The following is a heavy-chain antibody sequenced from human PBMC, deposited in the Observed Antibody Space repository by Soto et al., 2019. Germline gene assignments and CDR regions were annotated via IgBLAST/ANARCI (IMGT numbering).Heavy chain of an antibody. Sequence: PSETLSLTCAVCGGSFSGYDGSWIRPPPGKGLEWIGEINHSGSTNYNPSLKSRVTISVDTSKNQFSLKLSSVTAADTAVYYCARSQGIAAAGTLYWFDPWGQGTLVTVSS. CDR1: GGSFSGYD. CDR3: ARSQGIAAAGTLYWFDP. V-gene: IGHV4-34*01. CDR2: INHSGST. J-gene: IGHJ5*02. D-gene: IGHD6-13*01.